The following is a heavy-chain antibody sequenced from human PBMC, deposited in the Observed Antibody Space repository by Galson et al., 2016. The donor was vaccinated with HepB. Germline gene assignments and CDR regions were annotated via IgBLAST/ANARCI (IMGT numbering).Heavy chain of an antibody. J-gene: IGHJ6*04. D-gene: IGHD3-10*01. CDR2: INHTGGT. CDR3: ARDTQQFTMVQGVITETQYGMDV. V-gene: IGHV4-34*01. CDR1: GGSFRGYM. Sequence: SETLSLTCAVYGGSFRGYMWTWIRQPLGKGLEWIGEINHTGGTNYNPSLKSRVSISVDTSKNQFSLKLRSVTAADTAVYYCARDTQQFTMVQGVITETQYGMDVWGKGTTVTVSS.